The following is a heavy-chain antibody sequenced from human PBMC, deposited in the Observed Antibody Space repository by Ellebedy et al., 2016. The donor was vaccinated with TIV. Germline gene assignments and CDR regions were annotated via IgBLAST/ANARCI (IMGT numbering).Heavy chain of an antibody. CDR3: AKAPYGDYTYYYDR. Sequence: GESLKISCAASGFTFYNYAMSWVRQAPGKGLEWVSGISDSGGSTSYADSVKGRFTISRDNSKNTLYLQMNSLRAEDTAVYYCAKAPYGDYTYYYDRWGQGTLVTVSS. CDR1: GFTFYNYA. CDR2: ISDSGGST. V-gene: IGHV3-23*01. J-gene: IGHJ4*02. D-gene: IGHD3-22*01.